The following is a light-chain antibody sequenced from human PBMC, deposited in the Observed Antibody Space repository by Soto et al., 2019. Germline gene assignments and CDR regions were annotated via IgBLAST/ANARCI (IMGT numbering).Light chain of an antibody. V-gene: IGLV2-8*01. J-gene: IGLJ1*01. CDR2: EVS. CDR3: ASYAGSNVLYV. Sequence: QSALTQPPSASGSPGQSVTISCTGTNSDVGAYVYVSWYRQHPGKAPKLIIYEVSKRPSGVPDRFSGSKSGNTASLTVSGLQAEDEADYYCASYAGSNVLYVFGSGTKLTVL. CDR1: NSDVGAYVY.